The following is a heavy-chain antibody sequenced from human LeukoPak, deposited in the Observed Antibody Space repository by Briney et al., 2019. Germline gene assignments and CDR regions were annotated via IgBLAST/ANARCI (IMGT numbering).Heavy chain of an antibody. CDR2: IYSSGST. J-gene: IGHJ5*02. Sequence: SETLSLTCTVSGGSISSYYWSWIRQPAGKGLEWIGRIYSSGSTNYNPSLKSRVTMSVDTSKNQFSLKLSSVTAADTAVYYCASRNVEMATSWFDPWGQGTLVTVSS. V-gene: IGHV4-4*07. CDR1: GGSISSYY. CDR3: ASRNVEMATSWFDP. D-gene: IGHD5-24*01.